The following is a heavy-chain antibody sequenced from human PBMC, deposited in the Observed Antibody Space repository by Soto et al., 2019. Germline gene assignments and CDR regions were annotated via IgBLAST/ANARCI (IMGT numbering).Heavy chain of an antibody. J-gene: IGHJ4*02. D-gene: IGHD2-15*01. CDR2: ISGSGGST. CDR1: GFTFSSYA. Sequence: GGSLRLSCAASGFTFSSYAMSWVRQAPGKGLEWVSAISGSGGSTYYADSVKGRFTISRDNSKNTLYLQMNSLRAEDTAVYYCAKVGRYIVVVVAATVPPYFDYWGQGTLVTVSS. CDR3: AKVGRYIVVVVAATVPPYFDY. V-gene: IGHV3-23*01.